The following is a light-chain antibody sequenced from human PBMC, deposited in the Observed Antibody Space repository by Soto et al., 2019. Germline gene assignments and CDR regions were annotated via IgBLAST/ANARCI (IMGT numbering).Light chain of an antibody. V-gene: IGKV3D-15*01. Sequence: EIVMTQSPATLSVSPGERATLSCRASQSVSSKLAWYQQKRGQAPRLLIHSASTRATGIPARFSGSGSGTEFTLTISILQSEDFAVYFCQQYYNWLTFGGGTKVEI. CDR3: QQYYNWLT. CDR1: QSVSSK. CDR2: SAS. J-gene: IGKJ4*01.